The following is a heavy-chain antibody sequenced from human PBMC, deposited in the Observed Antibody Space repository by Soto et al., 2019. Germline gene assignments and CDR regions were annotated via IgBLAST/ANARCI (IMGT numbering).Heavy chain of an antibody. Sequence: ASVKVSCKASGYTFTGYYMHWVRQAPGQGLEWMGWINPNSGGTNYAQKFQGRVTMTRDTSISTAYMELSRLRSDDTAVYYCAKVLLDPAAIRLGTEYSSSWYYYYYGMDVWGQGTTVTVSS. D-gene: IGHD6-13*01. V-gene: IGHV1-2*02. CDR1: GYTFTGYY. CDR2: INPNSGGT. J-gene: IGHJ6*02. CDR3: AKVLLDPAAIRLGTEYSSSWYYYYYGMDV.